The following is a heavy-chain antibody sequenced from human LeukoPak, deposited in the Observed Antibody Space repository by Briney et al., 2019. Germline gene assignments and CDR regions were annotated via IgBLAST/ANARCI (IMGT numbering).Heavy chain of an antibody. V-gene: IGHV3-30*18. J-gene: IGHJ6*02. Sequence: PGGSLRLSCAASGFTFSSYGMHWVRQAPGKGLEWVAVISYDGSNKYYADSVKGRFTISRDNSKNTLYLRMNSLRAEDTAVYYCAKDWDYYGMDVWGQGTTVTVSS. CDR3: AKDWDYYGMDV. CDR1: GFTFSSYG. D-gene: IGHD3-16*01. CDR2: ISYDGSNK.